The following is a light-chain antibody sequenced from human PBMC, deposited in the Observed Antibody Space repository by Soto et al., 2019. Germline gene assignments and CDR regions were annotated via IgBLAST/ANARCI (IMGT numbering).Light chain of an antibody. Sequence: QSALTQPASVSGSPGQSITISCTGTSSDVGGYNYVSWYQQHPDKAPKLMIYEVSNRPSRVSNRFSGSKSGNTASLTISGLQAEDEADDYCSSYTRSSTSYVFGTGTKLTVL. V-gene: IGLV2-14*01. CDR1: SSDVGGYNY. CDR2: EVS. CDR3: SSYTRSSTSYV. J-gene: IGLJ1*01.